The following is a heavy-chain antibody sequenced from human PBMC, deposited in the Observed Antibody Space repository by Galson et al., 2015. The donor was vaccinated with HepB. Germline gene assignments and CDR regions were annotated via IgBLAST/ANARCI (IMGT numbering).Heavy chain of an antibody. CDR3: ARATTVTTSYYYYYMDV. V-gene: IGHV1-69*13. CDR2: IIPIFGTA. D-gene: IGHD4-17*01. J-gene: IGHJ6*03. CDR1: GGTFSSYA. Sequence: SVKVSCKASGGTFSSYAISWVRQAPGQGLEWMGGIIPIFGTANYAQKFQGRVTITADESTSTAYMELSSLRSEDTAVYYCARATTVTTSYYYYYMDVWGKGTTVTVSS.